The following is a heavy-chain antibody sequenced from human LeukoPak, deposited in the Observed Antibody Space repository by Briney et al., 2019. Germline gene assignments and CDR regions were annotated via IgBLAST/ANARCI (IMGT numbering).Heavy chain of an antibody. J-gene: IGHJ3*02. CDR3: ARVGTYDAFDI. CDR2: IYSGGST. CDR1: GFTVSSKY. D-gene: IGHD3-10*01. Sequence: GGSLRLSCAASGFTVSSKYMSWVRQAPGKGLERVSVIYSGGSTYYADSVKGRFTISRDNSKNMLYLQMNSLRAEDTAVYYCARVGTYDAFDIWGQGTMVTVSS. V-gene: IGHV3-66*01.